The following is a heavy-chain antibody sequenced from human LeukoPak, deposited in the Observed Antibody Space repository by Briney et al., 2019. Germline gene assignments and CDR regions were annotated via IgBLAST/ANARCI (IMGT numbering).Heavy chain of an antibody. Sequence: GGSLGLSCAASGFTFSSYSMNWVRQAPGKGLEWVSSTSSSSSYIYYADSVKGRFTISRDNAKNSLYLQMNSLRAEDTAVYYCARESLPIVVVPAAIGYWGQGTLVTVSS. D-gene: IGHD2-2*01. CDR2: TSSSSSYI. J-gene: IGHJ4*02. V-gene: IGHV3-21*01. CDR3: ARESLPIVVVPAAIGY. CDR1: GFTFSSYS.